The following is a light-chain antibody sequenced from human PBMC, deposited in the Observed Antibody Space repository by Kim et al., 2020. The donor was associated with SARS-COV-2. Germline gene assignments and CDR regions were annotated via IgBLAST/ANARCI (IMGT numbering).Light chain of an antibody. CDR3: QVWDDTSDQVI. CDR1: DIGSES. Sequence: SYELTQPPSVSVAPGKTATLTCEVEDIGSESVHWYQQKAGQAPVVVMEYDSDRPAGISERFSGSNSGNTATLTITRVEAGDEADYYCQVWDDTSDQVIFGGGTQRTVL. J-gene: IGLJ2*01. CDR2: YDS. V-gene: IGLV3-21*04.